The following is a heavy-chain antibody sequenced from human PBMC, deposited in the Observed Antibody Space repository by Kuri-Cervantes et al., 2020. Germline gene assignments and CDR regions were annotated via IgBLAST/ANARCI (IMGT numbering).Heavy chain of an antibody. J-gene: IGHJ6*02. CDR2: ISGSGGST. CDR1: GFTFSSYA. CDR3: AKDGGYSYDYYGMDV. V-gene: IGHV3-23*01. D-gene: IGHD5-18*01. Sequence: GESLKISCAASGFTFSSYAMSWVRQAPGKGLEWVSAISGSGGSTYYADSVKGRFTISRDNSKNTLYLQMNSLRAEDTAVYYCAKDGGYSYDYYGMDVWGQETTVTVSS.